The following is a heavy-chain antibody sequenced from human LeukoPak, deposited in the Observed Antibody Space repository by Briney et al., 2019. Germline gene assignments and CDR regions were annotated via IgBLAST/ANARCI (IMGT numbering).Heavy chain of an antibody. CDR2: ISGGSGSHI. CDR1: GFTFSSYA. Sequence: GGSLRLSCAASGFTFSSYAMSWLRQAPGKGLEWISSISGGSGSHILYVDSVRGRFTISRHNMKNTLDLQMNSLRPEDTAMYYCARWDSSAYYFVSWGQGTLVTVSS. CDR3: ARWDSSAYYFVS. J-gene: IGHJ4*02. V-gene: IGHV3-21*04. D-gene: IGHD3-22*01.